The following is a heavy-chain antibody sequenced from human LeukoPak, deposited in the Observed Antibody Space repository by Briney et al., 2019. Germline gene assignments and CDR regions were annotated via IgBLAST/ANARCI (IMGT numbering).Heavy chain of an antibody. J-gene: IGHJ1*01. Sequence: SETLSLTCTVSGGSISSTSFYWGWIRQPPGKGLEWIGIIYYSGTTYYNPSLKSRVAVSVATSKNQFSLRLSSVTAADTAVYYCARDYRLTQIQYWGQGTLVTVSS. D-gene: IGHD1-26*01. V-gene: IGHV4-39*07. CDR2: IYYSGTT. CDR3: ARDYRLTQIQY. CDR1: GGSISSTSFY.